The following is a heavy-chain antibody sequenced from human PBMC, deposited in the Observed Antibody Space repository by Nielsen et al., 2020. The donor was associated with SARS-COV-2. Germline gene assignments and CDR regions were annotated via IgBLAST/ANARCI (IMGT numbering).Heavy chain of an antibody. Sequence: GESLKISCKGSGYSFTSYWITWVRQMPGKGLEWMGRIDPSDSYINYSPSFQGHVTISADKSISTVYLQWSSLKASDTAMYYCARPRNYYDSSGYYLDYFYGLDVWGQGTTVTVSS. CDR3: ARPRNYYDSSGYYLDYFYGLDV. CDR1: GYSFTSYW. V-gene: IGHV5-10-1*01. J-gene: IGHJ6*02. CDR2: IDPSDSYI. D-gene: IGHD3-22*01.